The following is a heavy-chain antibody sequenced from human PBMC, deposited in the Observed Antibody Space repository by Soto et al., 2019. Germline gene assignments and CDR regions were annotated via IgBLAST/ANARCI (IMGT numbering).Heavy chain of an antibody. J-gene: IGHJ6*02. CDR2: TYYRSKWYN. V-gene: IGHV6-1*01. CDR3: SNRGMDV. CDR1: GDSVSSHSTA. Sequence: SQTLSLTCAISGDSVSSHSTAWNWIRLSPSRGLEWLGRTYYRSKWYNDYAVSVKSRILINSDTSKNQISLQVDSVIPEDTAVYYCSNRGMDVWGQGTTVTVSS.